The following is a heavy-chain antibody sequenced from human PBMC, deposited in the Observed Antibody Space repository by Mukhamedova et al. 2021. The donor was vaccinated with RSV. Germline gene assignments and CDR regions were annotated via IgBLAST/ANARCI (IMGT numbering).Heavy chain of an antibody. V-gene: IGHV1-69*10. Sequence: VRQAPGQGLEWMGGIIPILGIANYAQKFQGRVTITADKSTSTAYMELSSLRSEDTAVHYCARGRAVVTAIHAFDISGQGTTVTV. D-gene: IGHD2-21*02. CDR2: IIPILGIA. CDR3: ARGRAVVTAIHAFDI. J-gene: IGHJ3*02.